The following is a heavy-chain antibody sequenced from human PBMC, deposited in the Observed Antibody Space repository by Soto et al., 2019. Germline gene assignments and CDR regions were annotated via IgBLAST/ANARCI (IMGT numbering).Heavy chain of an antibody. J-gene: IGHJ5*02. V-gene: IGHV4-4*02. Sequence: SETLSLTCAGSGGSISSSNWWRWVRQPPGKGLEGIGEIYHSGSTNYNPSLKTRVTISVDKSKNQFSLKLSSVTAADTAVYYCAREAADFWSGYYWSGGNNWFDPWGQGTLVTVPS. CDR1: GGSISSSNW. CDR3: AREAADFWSGYYWSGGNNWFDP. CDR2: IYHSGST. D-gene: IGHD3-3*01.